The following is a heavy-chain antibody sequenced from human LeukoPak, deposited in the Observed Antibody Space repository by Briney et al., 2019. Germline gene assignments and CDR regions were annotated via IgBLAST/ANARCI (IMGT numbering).Heavy chain of an antibody. CDR2: TSNKAQGYAT. Sequence: PGGSLRLSCEASGFTFSDHYMDWARQAPGKGLEWVGRTSNKAQGYATEYAASVKGRFTISRDISKNSLYLQMNSLKTEDTAVYYCARSYGRGSTIGFDFWGQGTMVTVSS. CDR1: GFTFSDHY. J-gene: IGHJ3*01. CDR3: ARSYGRGSTIGFDF. D-gene: IGHD3-10*01. V-gene: IGHV3-72*01.